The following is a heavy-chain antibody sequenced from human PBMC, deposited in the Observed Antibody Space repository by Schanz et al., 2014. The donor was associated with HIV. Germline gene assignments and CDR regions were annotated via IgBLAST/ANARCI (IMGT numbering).Heavy chain of an antibody. D-gene: IGHD1-26*01. CDR3: AKDRLDGSYYLDY. Sequence: EVQLLESGGGLVLPGESPRLSCAASGYTFTSFAMSWVRQAPGKGLEWVSSISGSGGGTYYADSVKGRFTISRDISKNTLFLQMNSLRADDTAVYYCAKDRLDGSYYLDYWGQGTLVTVSA. CDR2: ISGSGGGT. CDR1: GYTFTSFA. V-gene: IGHV3-23*01. J-gene: IGHJ4*02.